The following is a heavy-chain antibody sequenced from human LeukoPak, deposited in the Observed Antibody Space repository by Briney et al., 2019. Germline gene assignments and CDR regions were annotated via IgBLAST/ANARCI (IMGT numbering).Heavy chain of an antibody. J-gene: IGHJ5*02. D-gene: IGHD6-13*01. V-gene: IGHV4-39*01. CDR1: GGSISSSSYY. Sequence: ETLSLTCTVSGGSISSSSYYWGWIRQPPGKGLEWIGSIYYSGSTYYNPSLKSRVTISVDTSKNQFSLKLSSVTAADTAVYYCARRYSSSWYNRFDPWGQGTLVTVSS. CDR3: ARRYSSSWYNRFDP. CDR2: IYYSGST.